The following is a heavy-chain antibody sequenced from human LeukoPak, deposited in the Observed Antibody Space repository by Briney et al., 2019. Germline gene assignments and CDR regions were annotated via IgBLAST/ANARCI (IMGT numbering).Heavy chain of an antibody. CDR3: ARGHTAVTRHFDF. D-gene: IGHD4-17*01. V-gene: IGHV3-21*01. CDR2: ISSGSSAI. Sequence: GGSLRLSCATSGFTFTTYSMTWVRQAPGKGLEWVSIISSGSSAIFSADALKGRFTISRDDAKNLLYLDMNSLRAEDTAVYYCARGHTAVTRHFDFWGQGTLVTVSS. CDR1: GFTFTTYS. J-gene: IGHJ4*02.